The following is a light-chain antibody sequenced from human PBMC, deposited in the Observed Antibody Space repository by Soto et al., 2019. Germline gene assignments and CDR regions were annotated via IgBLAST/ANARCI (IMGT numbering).Light chain of an antibody. V-gene: IGKV3-20*01. Sequence: EIVLPQSPGTLSLSPGASSTLSGRARQSVSSSYLAWYQQKPGQAPRLLIYGASSRATGIPDRFSGSGSGTDFTLTISSLEPDDFATYYCQQYNSYSPLTFGPGTKVDIK. CDR3: QQYNSYSPLT. J-gene: IGKJ3*01. CDR1: QSVSSSY. CDR2: GAS.